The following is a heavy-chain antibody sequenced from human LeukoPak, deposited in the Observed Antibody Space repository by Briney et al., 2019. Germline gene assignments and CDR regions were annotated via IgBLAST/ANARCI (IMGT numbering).Heavy chain of an antibody. CDR2: INPSGGST. Sequence: GASVKVSCKASGYTFTSYYMHWVRQAPGQGLEWMGIINPSGGSTSYAQKFQGRVTMTRDTSTSTVFMELSSLRSEDTAVYYCARDPDYYGSGSYGPYYYGMDVWGQGTTVTVSS. CDR3: ARDPDYYGSGSYGPYYYGMDV. V-gene: IGHV1-46*01. D-gene: IGHD3-10*01. J-gene: IGHJ6*02. CDR1: GYTFTSYY.